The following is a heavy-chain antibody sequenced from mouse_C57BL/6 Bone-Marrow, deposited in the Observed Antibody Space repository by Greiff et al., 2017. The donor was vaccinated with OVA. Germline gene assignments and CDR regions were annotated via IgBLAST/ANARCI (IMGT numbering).Heavy chain of an antibody. Sequence: EVKLVESGGDLVKPGGSLKLSCAASGFTFSSYGMSWVRQPPDKRLEWVATISSGGSYTSYPDSVKGRFTISRDNAKNTLYLQMSRLKAEDTAMYYCARGDGYYNFDYWGQGTTLTVSS. CDR2: ISSGGSYT. D-gene: IGHD2-3*01. CDR1: GFTFSSYG. CDR3: ARGDGYYNFDY. J-gene: IGHJ2*01. V-gene: IGHV5-6*01.